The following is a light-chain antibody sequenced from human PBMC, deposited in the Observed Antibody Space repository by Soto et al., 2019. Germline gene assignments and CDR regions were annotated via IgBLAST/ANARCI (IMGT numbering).Light chain of an antibody. V-gene: IGKV2D-29*01. CDR1: QSLLHSDGKTY. Sequence: DIVMTQSPLSLSVTPGQPASISCKSSQSLLHSDGKTYLYWFLQKPGQPPQVLIYEVSNRFSGVPDRFSGSGSGTDFTLTISSLQPEDFATYYCQQVNVYPSTFGGGTKVDI. CDR3: QQVNVYPST. J-gene: IGKJ4*01. CDR2: EVS.